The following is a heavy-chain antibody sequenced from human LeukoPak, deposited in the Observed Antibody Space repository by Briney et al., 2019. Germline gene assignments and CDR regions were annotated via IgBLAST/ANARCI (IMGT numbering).Heavy chain of an antibody. V-gene: IGHV4-59*01. J-gene: IGHJ3*02. CDR1: GGSISSSY. D-gene: IGHD3-22*01. CDR3: ARGYYDARGDSNPFDI. CDR2: TSHSGST. Sequence: SETLSLTCTVSGGSISSSYWSWIRQPPGRGLEWIGYTSHSGSTNYKPSLKSRVSISVDTSKNQFSLKLTSVTAADTARYYCARGYYDARGDSNPFDIWGQGTMVTVSS.